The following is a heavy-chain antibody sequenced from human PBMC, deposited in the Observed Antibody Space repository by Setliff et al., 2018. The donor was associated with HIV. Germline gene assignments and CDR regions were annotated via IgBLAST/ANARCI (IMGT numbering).Heavy chain of an antibody. V-gene: IGHV4-59*11. CDR3: ARGGRSLAAQTWFDP. CDR2: IYYSGST. CDR1: GGSMSSHY. D-gene: IGHD6-6*01. J-gene: IGHJ5*02. Sequence: SETLSLTCTVSGGSMSSHYWSWIRLPPGKGLEWIGYIYYSGSTNYNPSLKSRVTISLDTSKNQFSLKLRSVTAADTAVYYCARGGRSLAAQTWFDPWGQGTLVTVSS.